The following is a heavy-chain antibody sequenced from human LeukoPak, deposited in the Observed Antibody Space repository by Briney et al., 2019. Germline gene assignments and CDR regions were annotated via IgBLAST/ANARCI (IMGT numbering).Heavy chain of an antibody. CDR2: IYYSGST. D-gene: IGHD3-3*02. CDR3: ARQKHFDLNY. J-gene: IGHJ4*02. V-gene: IGHV4-39*01. CDR1: GGPISSSSYY. Sequence: SGTLSLTCTVSGGPISSSSYYWGWIRQPPGKGLEWIGSIYYSGSTYYNPSLKSRVTISVDTSKNQFSLKLSSVTAADTAVYYCARQKHFDLNYWGQGTLVTVSS.